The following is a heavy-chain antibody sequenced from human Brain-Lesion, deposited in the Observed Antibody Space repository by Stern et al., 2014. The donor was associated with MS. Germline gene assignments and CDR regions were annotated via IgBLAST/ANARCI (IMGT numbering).Heavy chain of an antibody. Sequence: VQLLQSGAEVKKPGASVKVSCKVSGYTLTELSMHWVRQAPRKGLEWMGGFDPEDGETIYAQKFQGRFAMTEDTSTDTAYMELSSLRSEDTAVYYCATLSPGAGGNYYRHFDYWGQGTLVTVSS. J-gene: IGHJ4*02. CDR3: ATLSPGAGGNYYRHFDY. CDR2: FDPEDGET. V-gene: IGHV1-24*01. D-gene: IGHD1-26*01. CDR1: GYTLTELS.